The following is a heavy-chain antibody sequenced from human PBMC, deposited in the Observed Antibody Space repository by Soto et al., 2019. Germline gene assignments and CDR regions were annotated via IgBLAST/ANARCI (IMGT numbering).Heavy chain of an antibody. CDR1: GGSISSGGYY. CDR2: IYYSGST. J-gene: IGHJ2*01. V-gene: IGHV4-31*03. D-gene: IGHD4-17*01. CDR3: ASAVYGDSNHGYFDL. Sequence: QVQLQESGPGLVKPSQTLSLTCTVSGGSISSGGYYWSWIRQHPGKGLEWIGYIYYSGSTYYNPTLRSRVTISVNTSKNQFSLTLSSGTAADTAVYYCASAVYGDSNHGYFDLWGRGTLVTVSS.